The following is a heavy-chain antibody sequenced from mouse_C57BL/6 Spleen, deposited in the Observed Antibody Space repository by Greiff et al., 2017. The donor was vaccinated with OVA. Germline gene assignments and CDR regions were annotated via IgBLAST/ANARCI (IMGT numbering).Heavy chain of an antibody. CDR3: ARDYYGSSFPYFDY. J-gene: IGHJ2*01. CDR1: GFTFSSYA. Sequence: EVQVVESGGGLVKPGGSLKLSCAASGFTFSSYAMSWVRQTPEKRLEWVATISDGGSYTYYPDNVKGRFTISRDNAKNNLYLQMSHLKSEDTAMYYCARDYYGSSFPYFDYWGQGTTLTVSS. D-gene: IGHD1-1*01. V-gene: IGHV5-4*01. CDR2: ISDGGSYT.